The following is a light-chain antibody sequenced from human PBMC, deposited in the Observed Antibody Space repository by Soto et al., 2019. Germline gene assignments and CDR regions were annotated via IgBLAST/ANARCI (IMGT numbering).Light chain of an antibody. CDR2: DAS. J-gene: IGKJ2*01. V-gene: IGKV3-11*01. CDR3: QQRSNWPPYT. CDR1: QSVRSY. Sequence: EIVLTQSTATLSLSPGERATLSCRASQSVRSYLAWYQQKPGQAPRLLIYDASNRATGIPARFSGSGSGTDFTLTISSLEPEDFAVYYCQQRSNWPPYTFGQGTKLEI.